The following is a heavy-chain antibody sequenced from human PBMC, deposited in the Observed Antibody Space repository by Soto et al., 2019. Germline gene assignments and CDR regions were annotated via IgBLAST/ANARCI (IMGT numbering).Heavy chain of an antibody. D-gene: IGHD2-21*02. CDR2: IYYSGST. J-gene: IGHJ3*02. Sequence: LEALSLTCTVSGGSISSSSYYWGWIRQPPGKGLEWIGSIYYSGSTYYNPSLKSRVTISVDTSKNQFSLKLSSVTAADTAVYYCARHPVVVTAIDAFDIWGQGTMVTVSS. CDR3: ARHPVVVTAIDAFDI. V-gene: IGHV4-39*01. CDR1: GGSISSSSYY.